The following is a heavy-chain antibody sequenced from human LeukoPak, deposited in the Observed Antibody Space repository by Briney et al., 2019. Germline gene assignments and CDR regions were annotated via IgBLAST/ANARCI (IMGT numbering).Heavy chain of an antibody. J-gene: IGHJ4*02. CDR3: ARSGVESGYRTHFDY. V-gene: IGHV4-59*01. CDR2: VFYSGST. CDR1: GDSSSRYY. D-gene: IGHD3-3*01. Sequence: SETLSLTCTVSGDSSSRYYWNWIRQSPGKGLEWIGYVFYSGSTIYNPSLNSRVTISIDTSKMQFSLKLTSVTAADTAVYYCARSGVESGYRTHFDYWGQGTLVTVAS.